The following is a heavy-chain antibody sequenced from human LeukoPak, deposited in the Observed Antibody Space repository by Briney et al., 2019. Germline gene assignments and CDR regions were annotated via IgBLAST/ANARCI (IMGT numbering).Heavy chain of an antibody. V-gene: IGHV3-23*01. CDR2: ISGSGGET. Sequence: GGSLRLSCAASGFTFSSYVMHWVRQAPGKGLEWVSAISGSGGETYYAESVKGRFTISRDNSKNTLYMQMNSLRAEDTALYYCAKENPHNDYWGQGTLVTVSS. J-gene: IGHJ4*02. CDR1: GFTFSSYV. CDR3: AKENPHNDY.